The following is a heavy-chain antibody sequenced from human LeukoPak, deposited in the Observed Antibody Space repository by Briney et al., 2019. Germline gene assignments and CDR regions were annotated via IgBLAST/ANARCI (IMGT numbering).Heavy chain of an antibody. CDR2: IDPGESDP. Sequence: GESLKISCKASGYSFTNFWIGWVRQTPGKGLGWMGIIDPGESDPRYTPSFQGQVTISADKSLSTAYLQWNSLRASDTAMYYCARQTAMGRSGDYWGQGTLVTVSP. CDR1: GYSFTNFW. CDR3: ARQTAMGRSGDY. J-gene: IGHJ4*02. D-gene: IGHD7-27*01. V-gene: IGHV5-51*01.